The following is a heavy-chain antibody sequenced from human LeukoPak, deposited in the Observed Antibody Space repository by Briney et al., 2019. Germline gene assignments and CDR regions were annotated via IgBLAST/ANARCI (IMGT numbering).Heavy chain of an antibody. CDR2: IRYDGSNK. CDR3: AAPQGNSGYENYYYMDV. J-gene: IGHJ6*03. CDR1: GFTFSSYG. V-gene: IGHV3-30*02. D-gene: IGHD5-12*01. Sequence: GGSLRLSCAASGFTFSSYGMHWVRQAPGKGLEWVAFIRYDGSNKYYADSVKGRFTISRDNSKNTLYLQMNSLRAEDTAVYYCAAPQGNSGYENYYYMDVWGKGTTVTISS.